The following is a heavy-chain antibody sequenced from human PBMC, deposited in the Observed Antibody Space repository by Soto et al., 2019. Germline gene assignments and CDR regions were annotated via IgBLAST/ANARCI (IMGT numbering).Heavy chain of an antibody. Sequence: ASVKVSCKASGYTFTSYGISWVRQAPGQRPEWMGWINTDNGNTKYSQHFQGRVTITRDTPASTAYMELNSLRSEDTAVYYCAKDGIILVRGVLMLHYWGQGTLVTVSS. CDR2: INTDNGNT. CDR3: AKDGIILVRGVLMLHY. CDR1: GYTFTSYG. J-gene: IGHJ4*02. V-gene: IGHV1-3*04. D-gene: IGHD3-10*01.